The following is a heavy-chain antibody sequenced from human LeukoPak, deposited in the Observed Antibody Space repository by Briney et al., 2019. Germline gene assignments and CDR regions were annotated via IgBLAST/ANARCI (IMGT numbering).Heavy chain of an antibody. Sequence: ASVKVSCKASGYTFTSYYMHWVRQAPGQGLEWMGIINPSGGSTSYAQKFQGRVTMTRDTSTSTVYMELSSLRSEDTAVYYCARLAGYYDSSGYSNVDYWGQGTLVTVSS. CDR2: INPSGGST. CDR1: GYTFTSYY. J-gene: IGHJ4*02. CDR3: ARLAGYYDSSGYSNVDY. D-gene: IGHD3-22*01. V-gene: IGHV1-46*01.